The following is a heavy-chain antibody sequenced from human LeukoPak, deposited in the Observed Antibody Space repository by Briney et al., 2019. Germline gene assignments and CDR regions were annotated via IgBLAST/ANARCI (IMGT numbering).Heavy chain of an antibody. V-gene: IGHV4-59*01. CDR3: VRGARYAGDY. CDR1: GGSISRYY. J-gene: IGHJ4*02. D-gene: IGHD2-2*01. CDR2: IYSSGST. Sequence: SETLSLTCTVSGGSISRYYWSWIRQPPGKGLKWLGYIYSSGSTIYNPSLKSRVTISVDTSKNQISLKVTSVTAADTAVYYCVRGARYAGDYWGQGSLVTVSS.